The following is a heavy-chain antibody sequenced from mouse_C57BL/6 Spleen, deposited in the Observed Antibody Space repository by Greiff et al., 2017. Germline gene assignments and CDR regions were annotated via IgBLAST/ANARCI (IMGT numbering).Heavy chain of an antibody. J-gene: IGHJ3*01. CDR3: ASHHGFAY. V-gene: IGHV2-2*01. CDR1: GFSLTSSG. Sequence: QVQLQQSGPGLVQPSQSLSITCTVSGFSLTSSGVHWVRPSPGQGLEWLGVIWSGGSTDYNAAFISRLSISKDNSKSHVFFKMNSLQADDTARYYCASHHGFAYWGQGTLVTVSA. CDR2: IWSGGST.